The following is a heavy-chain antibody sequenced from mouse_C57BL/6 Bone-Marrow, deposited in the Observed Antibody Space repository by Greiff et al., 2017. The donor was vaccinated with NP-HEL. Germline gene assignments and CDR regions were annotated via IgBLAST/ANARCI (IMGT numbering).Heavy chain of an antibody. D-gene: IGHD1-1*01. V-gene: IGHV1-59*01. Sequence: VQLQQSGAELVRPGTSVKLSCKASGYTFTSYWMHWVKQRPGQGLEWIGVIDPSDSYTNYNQKFKGKATLTVDTSSSTAYMQLSSLTSEDSAVYYCARRGKASSITGCAYWGQGTLVAVSA. CDR3: ARRGKASSITGCAY. CDR1: GYTFTSYW. J-gene: IGHJ3*01. CDR2: IDPSDSYT.